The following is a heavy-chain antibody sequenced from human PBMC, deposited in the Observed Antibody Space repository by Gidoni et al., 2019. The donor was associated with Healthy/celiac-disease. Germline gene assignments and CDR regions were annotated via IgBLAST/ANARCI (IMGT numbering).Heavy chain of an antibody. J-gene: IGHJ6*02. D-gene: IGHD3-22*01. CDR2: IYYSGST. CDR1: GGSISSSRYY. CDR3: ASVGDSSDV. V-gene: IGHV4-39*01. Sequence: QLQLQESGPGLVKPAETLSLTCTVSGGSISSSRYYWGWIRQPPGKGLEWIGSIYYSGSTYYNPSLKSRVTISVDTSKNQCSLKLSSVTAADTAVYYCASVGDSSDVWGQGTTVTVSS.